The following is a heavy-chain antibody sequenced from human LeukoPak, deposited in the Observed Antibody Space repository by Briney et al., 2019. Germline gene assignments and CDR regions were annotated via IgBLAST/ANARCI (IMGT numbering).Heavy chain of an antibody. V-gene: IGHV4-4*02. CDR2: IYHSGST. Sequence: SETLSLTCAVSGGSISSSNWWSWVRQPPGKGLEWIGEIYHSGSTNYNPSLKSRVTISVDKSKNQFSLKLSSVTAADTAVYYCARDFAGYYDILTGYYKRSDAFDIWGQGTMVTVSS. CDR1: GGSISSSNW. CDR3: ARDFAGYYDILTGYYKRSDAFDI. J-gene: IGHJ3*02. D-gene: IGHD3-9*01.